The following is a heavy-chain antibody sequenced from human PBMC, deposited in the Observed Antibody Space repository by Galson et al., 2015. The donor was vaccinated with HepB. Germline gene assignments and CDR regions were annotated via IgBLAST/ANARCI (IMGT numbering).Heavy chain of an antibody. V-gene: IGHV3-23*01. CDR2: ISGSGGST. D-gene: IGHD6-19*01. CDR1: GSTFSSYA. Sequence: LRLSCAASGSTFSSYAMSWVRQAPGKGLEWVSAISGSGGSTYYADSVKGRFTISRDNSKNTLYLQMNSLRAEDTAVYYCAKAPWKQWLVPDWFDPWGQGTLVTVSS. J-gene: IGHJ5*02. CDR3: AKAPWKQWLVPDWFDP.